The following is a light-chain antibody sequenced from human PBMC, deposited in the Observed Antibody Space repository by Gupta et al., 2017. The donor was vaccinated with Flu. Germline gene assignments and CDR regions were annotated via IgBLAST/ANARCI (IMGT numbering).Light chain of an antibody. J-gene: IGLJ3*02. CDR3: QSLDISLTTWV. CDR2: RNS. V-gene: IGLV1-40*03. Sequence: APKLLLHRNSPRPSGVPDRFSGSKSGASASLAIPGLQAEDEGDYYGQSLDISLTTWVFGGGTRVTFL.